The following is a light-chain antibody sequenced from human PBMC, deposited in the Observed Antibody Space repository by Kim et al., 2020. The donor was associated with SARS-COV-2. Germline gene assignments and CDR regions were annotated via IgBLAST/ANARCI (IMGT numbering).Light chain of an antibody. CDR1: SSDVGGYIF. Sequence: QSALTQPASVSGSPGQSITISCTGTSSDVGGYIFVSWYQQQPGKAPKLIIYDVSHRPSGVSNRFSGSKSGNRASLTIFGLQAEDEADYYCSSYTSSSTNYVFGTGTKVTVL. CDR2: DVS. V-gene: IGLV2-14*03. J-gene: IGLJ1*01. CDR3: SSYTSSSTNYV.